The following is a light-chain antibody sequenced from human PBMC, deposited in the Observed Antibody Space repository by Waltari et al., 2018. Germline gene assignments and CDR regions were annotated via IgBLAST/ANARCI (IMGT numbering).Light chain of an antibody. J-gene: IGLJ1*01. CDR2: EVS. CDR3: CSYVRSSTSLYV. V-gene: IGLV2-23*02. CDR1: SNDLGSYNL. Sequence: QSALTQPASVSGSPGQSITISCTGTSNDLGSYNLVSWYQQHPGRAPKLIIYEVSKWPSGISILFAGSKAVNTASLTISGLQAEDEADYYGCSYVRSSTSLYVFGTGTKVTVL.